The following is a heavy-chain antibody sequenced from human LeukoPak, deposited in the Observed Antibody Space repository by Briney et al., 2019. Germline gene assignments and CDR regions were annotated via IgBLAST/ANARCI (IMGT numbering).Heavy chain of an antibody. CDR3: ARGIAEGGTSFDF. CDR1: GYTFIGYY. Sequence: VASVKVSCKTSGYTFIGYYIHWVRQAPGQGLEWMGWISPNSGATRYEQKFQGRVTMTRDTSISTAYMELRRLRSDDSAVYYCARGIAEGGTSFDFWGQGTLVSVSS. D-gene: IGHD6-13*01. CDR2: ISPNSGAT. V-gene: IGHV1-2*02. J-gene: IGHJ4*02.